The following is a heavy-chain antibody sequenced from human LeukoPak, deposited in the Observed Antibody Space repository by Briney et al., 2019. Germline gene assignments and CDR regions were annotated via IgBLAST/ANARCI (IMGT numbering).Heavy chain of an antibody. CDR2: ISGSGGST. CDR3: AKERVRSDYSFDY. D-gene: IGHD4-17*01. Sequence: GGSLRLSCAASGLTFSSYALSWVRQAPGKGLEWVSAISGSGGSTYYADSVKGRFTISRDNSKNTLYLQMNSLRAEDTAVYYGAKERVRSDYSFDYWGQGTLVTVSS. J-gene: IGHJ4*02. V-gene: IGHV3-23*01. CDR1: GLTFSSYA.